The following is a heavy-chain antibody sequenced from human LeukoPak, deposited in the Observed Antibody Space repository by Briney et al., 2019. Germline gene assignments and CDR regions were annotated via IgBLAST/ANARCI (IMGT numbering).Heavy chain of an antibody. CDR1: GFTFSSYS. J-gene: IGHJ5*02. V-gene: IGHV3-48*04. D-gene: IGHD3-10*01. Sequence: GGSLRLSCAASGFTFSSYSMNWVRQAPGKGLEWVSYISSSSSTIYYADSVKGRFTISRDNAKNSLYLQMNSLRAEDTAVYYCARDGGLTDNWFDPWCQGTLVTVSS. CDR2: ISSSSSTI. CDR3: ARDGGLTDNWFDP.